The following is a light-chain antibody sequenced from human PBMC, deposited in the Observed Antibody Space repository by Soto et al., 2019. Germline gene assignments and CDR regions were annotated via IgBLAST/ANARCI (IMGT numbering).Light chain of an antibody. Sequence: QMTQSPSSLSASVGERVTITCRASQRITTYLNWYQQKPGEAPKLLISTSGTLQRGVPSRFSGSGSGTDFTLTITALRPEDFATYFCQQTYSTPYTFGQGTKLEIK. CDR2: TSG. CDR1: QRITTY. J-gene: IGKJ2*01. CDR3: QQTYSTPYT. V-gene: IGKV1-39*01.